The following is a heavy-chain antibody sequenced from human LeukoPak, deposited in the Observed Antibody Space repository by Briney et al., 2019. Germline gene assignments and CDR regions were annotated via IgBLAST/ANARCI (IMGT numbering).Heavy chain of an antibody. CDR3: ARSGNSYGYGVWNY. D-gene: IGHD5-18*01. CDR2: IYYSGST. V-gene: IGHV4-59*01. J-gene: IGHJ4*02. Sequence: PSETLSLTCTVSGGSISSYYWSWIRQPPGKGLEWHGYIYYSGSTNYNPSLKSRVTISVDTSKNQFSLKLSSVTAADTAVYYCARSGNSYGYGVWNYWGQGTLVTVSS. CDR1: GGSISSYY.